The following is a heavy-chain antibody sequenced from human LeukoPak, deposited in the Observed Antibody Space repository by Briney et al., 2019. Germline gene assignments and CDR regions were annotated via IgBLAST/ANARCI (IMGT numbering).Heavy chain of an antibody. D-gene: IGHD6-19*01. J-gene: IGHJ4*02. Sequence: GGSLRLSCAASGFTFSSYWINWVRQAPGKGLEWVANINQDGSDKYYVDSVKGRFTISRDNAKNTLYLQMNSLRAEDTAVYYCAKDLRAKCIAMAGVCSFFDYWGQGTLVTVSS. CDR1: GFTFSSYW. CDR2: INQDGSDK. V-gene: IGHV3-7*01. CDR3: AKDLRAKCIAMAGVCSFFDY.